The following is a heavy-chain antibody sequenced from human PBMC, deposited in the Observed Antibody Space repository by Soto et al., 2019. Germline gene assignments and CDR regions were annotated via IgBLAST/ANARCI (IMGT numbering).Heavy chain of an antibody. CDR1: GGTFSSYT. CDR2: IIHILGIA. D-gene: IGHD6-19*01. CDR3: AGGVAVSGRTFDY. Sequence: QVQLVQSGAEVKKPGSSVKVSCKASGGTFSSYTISWVRQAPGHGLEWMGRIIHILGIATYAQRFQGRVTITTAKATSTAYVDMRSLCSEDAAVYYCAGGVAVSGRTFDYWGQGSLVAVSS. J-gene: IGHJ4*02. V-gene: IGHV1-69*02.